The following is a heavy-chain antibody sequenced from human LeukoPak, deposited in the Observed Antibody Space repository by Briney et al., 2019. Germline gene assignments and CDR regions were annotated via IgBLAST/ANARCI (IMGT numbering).Heavy chain of an antibody. CDR3: ARGVASSSDFDY. CDR2: IYTSGST. Sequence: SETLSLTCTVSAGSISSGSYYWSWIRQPAGKGLEWIGRIYTSGSTNYNPSLKSRVTISVDTSKNQFSLKLSSVTAADTAVYYCARGVASSSDFDYWGQGTLVTVSS. V-gene: IGHV4-61*02. CDR1: AGSISSGSYY. D-gene: IGHD6-6*01. J-gene: IGHJ4*02.